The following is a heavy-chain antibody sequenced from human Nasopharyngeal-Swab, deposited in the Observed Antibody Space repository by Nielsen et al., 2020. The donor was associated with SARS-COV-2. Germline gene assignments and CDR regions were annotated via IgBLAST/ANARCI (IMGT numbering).Heavy chain of an antibody. CDR3: AILNYDYVWGSYRKGDY. Sequence: ASVKVSCKASGGTFSSYAISWVRQAPGQGLEWMGIINPSGGSTSYAQKFQGRVTMTRDTSTSTVYMELSSLRSEDTAVYYCAILNYDYVWGSYRKGDYWGQGTLVTVSS. V-gene: IGHV1-46*01. CDR1: GGTFSSYA. D-gene: IGHD3-16*02. J-gene: IGHJ4*02. CDR2: INPSGGST.